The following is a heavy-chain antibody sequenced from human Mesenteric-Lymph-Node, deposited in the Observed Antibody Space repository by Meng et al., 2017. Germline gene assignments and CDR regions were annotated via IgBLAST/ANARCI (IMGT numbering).Heavy chain of an antibody. J-gene: IGHJ6*02. Sequence: GGSLRLSCAASGFTFSSYSMNWVRQAPGKGLEWVSSISSSSSYIYYADSVKGRFTISRDNAKNSLYLQMNSLRAEDTALYYCARAALTGRYYDSSGYYYYYGMDVWGQGTTVTVSS. V-gene: IGHV3-21*04. CDR1: GFTFSSYS. D-gene: IGHD3-22*01. CDR2: ISSSSSYI. CDR3: ARAALTGRYYDSSGYYYYYGMDV.